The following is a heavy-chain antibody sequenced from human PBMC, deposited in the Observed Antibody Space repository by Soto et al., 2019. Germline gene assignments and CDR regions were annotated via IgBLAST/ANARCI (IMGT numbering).Heavy chain of an antibody. CDR3: ARHRNGGHXWSGYLYWXEP. CDR1: WYSFTSYW. CDR2: IYPGDSDT. J-gene: IGHJ5*02. V-gene: IGHV5-51*01. D-gene: IGHD3-3*02. Sequence: GESLKISCRGSWYSFTSYWIGWVRQIPGKGLEWMGIIYPGDSDTRYSPSLQGQVTISADKSISTAYLQWSSLKASDTAMYYCARHRNGGHXWSGYLYWXEPWGQGAILTVYS.